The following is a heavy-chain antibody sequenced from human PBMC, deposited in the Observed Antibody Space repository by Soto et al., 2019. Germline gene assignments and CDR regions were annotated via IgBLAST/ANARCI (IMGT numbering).Heavy chain of an antibody. CDR2: IRLDGADQ. CDR1: GFPFNSYW. D-gene: IGHD3-16*01. V-gene: IGHV3-7*01. CDR3: ARVGGPTNYAY. Sequence: GGSLRLSCAASGFPFNSYWMTWVRQAPGRGLEWVANIRLDGADQNYADSVKGRFTISRDNAKNLLHLQMNSLRDEDTAVYYCARVGGPTNYAYWGQGTLVTVSS. J-gene: IGHJ4*02.